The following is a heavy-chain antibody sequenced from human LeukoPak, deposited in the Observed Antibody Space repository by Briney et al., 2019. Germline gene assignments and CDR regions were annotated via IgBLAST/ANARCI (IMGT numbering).Heavy chain of an antibody. CDR3: ARDGVHWGEGDY. CDR1: GFTFRDPW. V-gene: IGHV3-7*03. CDR2: VRDDGKEK. J-gene: IGHJ4*02. D-gene: IGHD7-27*01. Sequence: GGSLRLSCVGSGFTFRDPWMTWVRQAPGKGLEWLANVRDDGKEKFYADSVKGRFTISKDIRRNILYLQMNNLRPEGTAIYYCARDGVHWGEGDYWGPGTLVTVYS.